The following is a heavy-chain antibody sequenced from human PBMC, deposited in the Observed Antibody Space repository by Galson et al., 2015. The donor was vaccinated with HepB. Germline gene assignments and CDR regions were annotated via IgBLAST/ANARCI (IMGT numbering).Heavy chain of an antibody. V-gene: IGHV3-9*01. CDR1: GYTFGHYA. Sequence: SLRLSCAASGYTFGHYAIHWVRQPPGKGLEWVSGINRNSDGWDYADSVKGRFTISRDNAKNSLYLQMNSLRPEDTALYYCAKDLGGYSYNDIDVWGKGTTVIVSS. J-gene: IGHJ6*03. CDR3: AKDLGGYSYNDIDV. CDR2: INRNSDGW. D-gene: IGHD5-18*01.